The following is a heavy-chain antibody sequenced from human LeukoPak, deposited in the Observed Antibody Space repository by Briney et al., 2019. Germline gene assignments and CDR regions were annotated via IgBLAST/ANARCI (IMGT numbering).Heavy chain of an antibody. CDR2: IYYSGST. D-gene: IGHD4-23*01. Sequence: SQTLSLTCTVSGGSISSGGYYWSWIRQHPGKGLEWIGYIYYSGSTYYNPSLKSRVTISVDTSKNQFSLKLSSATAADTAVYYCARHDYGGKNWFDPWGQGTLVTVSS. V-gene: IGHV4-31*03. CDR3: ARHDYGGKNWFDP. J-gene: IGHJ5*02. CDR1: GGSISSGGYY.